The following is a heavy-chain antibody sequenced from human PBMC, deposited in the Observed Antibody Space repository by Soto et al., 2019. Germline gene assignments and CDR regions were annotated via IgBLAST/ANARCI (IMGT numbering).Heavy chain of an antibody. CDR2: ISASGRDT. J-gene: IGHJ4*02. V-gene: IGHV3-23*01. CDR1: GFTFSGQD. D-gene: IGHD6-19*01. CDR3: AKDVPRRSGWYYFDY. Sequence: EVQVLESGGGLVQPGGSLRLSCAASGFTFSGQDMCWVRQAPGKGLEWVSGISASGRDTQYADSVKGRFTISRDNSKSTLYLQMNSLRAEDTAVYYCAKDVPRRSGWYYFDYWGQGALVTVSS.